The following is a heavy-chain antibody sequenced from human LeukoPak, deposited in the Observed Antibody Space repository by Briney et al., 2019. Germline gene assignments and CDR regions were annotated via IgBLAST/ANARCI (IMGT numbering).Heavy chain of an antibody. CDR3: ARESQIAAAGRWFDP. CDR2: IYHSGSA. Sequence: NPSQTLSLTCTVSGGSISSGGYYWSWIRQPPGKGLEWIGYIYHSGSAYYNPSLKSRVTISVDRSKNQFSLKLSSVTAADTAVYYCARESQIAAAGRWFDPWGQGTLVTVSS. J-gene: IGHJ5*02. CDR1: GGSISSGGYY. V-gene: IGHV4-30-2*01. D-gene: IGHD6-13*01.